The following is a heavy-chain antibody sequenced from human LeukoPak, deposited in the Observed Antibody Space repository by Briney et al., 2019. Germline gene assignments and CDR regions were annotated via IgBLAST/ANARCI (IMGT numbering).Heavy chain of an antibody. CDR3: ARDITIFGVAPQNWFDP. Sequence: SETLSLTCTVSGGSISSYYWSWIRQPAGQGLEWIGRIYTSGSTNYNPSPKSRVTMSVDTSKNQFSLKLSSVTAADTAVYYCARDITIFGVAPQNWFDPWGQGTLVTVSS. J-gene: IGHJ5*02. D-gene: IGHD3-3*01. V-gene: IGHV4-4*07. CDR2: IYTSGST. CDR1: GGSISSYY.